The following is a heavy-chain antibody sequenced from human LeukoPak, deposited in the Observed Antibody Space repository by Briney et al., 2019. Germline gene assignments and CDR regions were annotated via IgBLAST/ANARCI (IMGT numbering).Heavy chain of an antibody. CDR1: GGTFSSYA. CDR2: IIPIFGTA. D-gene: IGHD2-15*01. J-gene: IGHJ6*02. CDR3: ARAFRGPYYYYYGMDV. Sequence: ASVKVSCKASGGTFSSYAISWVRQAPGQGLEWMGGIIPIFGTANYAQKFQGRVTITADESTSTAYMELSSLRSEDTAVYYCARAFRGPYYYYYGMDVWGQGTTVTVSS. V-gene: IGHV1-69*13.